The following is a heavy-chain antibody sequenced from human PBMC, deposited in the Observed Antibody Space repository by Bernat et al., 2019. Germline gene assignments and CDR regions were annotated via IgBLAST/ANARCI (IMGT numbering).Heavy chain of an antibody. Sequence: EVQLLESGGGLVQPGGSLRLSCAASGFTFSSYAMHWVRQAPGKGLEYVSAISSNGGSTYYANSVKGRFTISRDNSKNTLYLQMGSLRAEDMAVYYCARGLLLWFGELSPFDYWGQGTLVTVSS. CDR2: ISSNGGST. V-gene: IGHV3-64*01. D-gene: IGHD3-10*01. J-gene: IGHJ4*02. CDR1: GFTFSSYA. CDR3: ARGLLLWFGELSPFDY.